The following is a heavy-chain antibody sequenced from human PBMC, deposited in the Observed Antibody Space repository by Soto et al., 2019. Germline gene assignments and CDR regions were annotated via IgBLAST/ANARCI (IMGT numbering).Heavy chain of an antibody. CDR1: GCTLNNTY. Sequence: LRLSCAASGCTLNNTYINWFRQTPGTELEWVSVIYSDGRTYYADSVKGRFTISRDNAKNSLFLHMNNLRADDTAVYYCVRGVDDEDGAAAPWFFFENWGQGTPVTVS. J-gene: IGHJ4*02. D-gene: IGHD6-25*01. V-gene: IGHV3-53*01. CDR2: IYSDGRT. CDR3: VRGVDDEDGAAAPWFFFEN.